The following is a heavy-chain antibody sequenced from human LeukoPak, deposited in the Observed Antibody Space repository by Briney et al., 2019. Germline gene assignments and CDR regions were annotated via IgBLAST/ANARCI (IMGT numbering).Heavy chain of an antibody. J-gene: IGHJ3*02. D-gene: IGHD1-1*01. CDR1: GFTFSSYA. Sequence: GASLRLSCAASGFTFSSYAMSWVRQAPGKGLEWVSAISGSGGSTYYADSVKGRFTISRDNSKNTLYLQMNSLRAEGTAVYYCAKSLNWNLNAFDIWGQGTMVTVSS. CDR2: ISGSGGST. CDR3: AKSLNWNLNAFDI. V-gene: IGHV3-23*01.